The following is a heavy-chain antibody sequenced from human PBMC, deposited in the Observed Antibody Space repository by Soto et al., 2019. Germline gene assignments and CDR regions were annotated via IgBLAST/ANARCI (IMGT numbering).Heavy chain of an antibody. J-gene: IGHJ4*02. CDR1: GFSFSSYG. CDR3: GKGRGGGAVVPDY. V-gene: IGHV3-33*06. D-gene: IGHD2-21*01. Sequence: QVQLVESGGGVVQPGKSLRLSCAASGFSFSSYGIHWVRQAPGKGLEWVAVIWYDGSHEYYADSVKGRFSISRDNSQSRVLLQMQRLRAEDTGGFFRGKGRGGGAVVPDYWGQGTLVTVSS. CDR2: IWYDGSHE.